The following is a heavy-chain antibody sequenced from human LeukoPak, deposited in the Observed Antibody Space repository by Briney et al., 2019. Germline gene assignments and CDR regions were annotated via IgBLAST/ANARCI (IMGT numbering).Heavy chain of an antibody. D-gene: IGHD3-16*01. CDR1: GDPMSSSTYY. Sequence: SETLSLTCTVSGDPMSSSTYYWVWIRQPPGKGPEWIGTFNHRGSTYYNPSLKSRVTMSLDTSKNQFSLNLNSVTAADTAVFYCVRKTIGSSYDHWGQGALVTVSS. CDR3: VRKTIGSSYDH. CDR2: FNHRGST. J-gene: IGHJ4*02. V-gene: IGHV4-39*01.